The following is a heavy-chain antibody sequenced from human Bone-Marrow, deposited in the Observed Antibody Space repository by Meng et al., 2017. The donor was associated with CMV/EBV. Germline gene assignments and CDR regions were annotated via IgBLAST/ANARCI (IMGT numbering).Heavy chain of an antibody. V-gene: IGHV3-49*04. Sequence: GGALRLSCTASGFTFGDYAMSWVRQAPGKGLEWVGFIRRKAYGGTTEYAASVKGRFTISRDDSKSIAYLQMNSLKTEDTAVYYCTREDYDSSGYPLWGQGTLVTVSS. CDR3: TREDYDSSGYPL. J-gene: IGHJ4*02. CDR2: IRRKAYGGTT. D-gene: IGHD3-22*01. CDR1: GFTFGDYA.